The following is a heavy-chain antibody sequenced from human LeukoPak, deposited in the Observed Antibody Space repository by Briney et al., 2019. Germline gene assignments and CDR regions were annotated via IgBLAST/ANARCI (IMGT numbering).Heavy chain of an antibody. CDR1: GFTFSSYA. CDR2: ISGSGGST. D-gene: IGHD4-17*01. CDR3: ARDKDYGDSLDFDY. V-gene: IGHV3-23*01. Sequence: GGSLRLSCAASGFTFSSYAMSWVRQAPGKGLEWVSAISGSGGSTYYADSVKGRFTISRDNAKNSLYLQMNSLRAEDTAVYYCARDKDYGDSLDFDYWGQGTLVTVSS. J-gene: IGHJ4*02.